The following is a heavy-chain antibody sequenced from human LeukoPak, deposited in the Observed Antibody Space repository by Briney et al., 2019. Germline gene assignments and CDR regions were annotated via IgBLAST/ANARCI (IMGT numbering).Heavy chain of an antibody. Sequence: GGSLRLSCAASGFTVSSNYMSWVRQAPGKGLEWVSVIYSGGSTYYADSVKGRFTISRDNSKNTLYLQMNSLRAEDTAVYYCARQDSSGYYSFDYWGQGTLVTVSS. CDR1: GFTVSSNY. D-gene: IGHD3-22*01. CDR3: ARQDSSGYYSFDY. CDR2: IYSGGST. J-gene: IGHJ4*02. V-gene: IGHV3-66*04.